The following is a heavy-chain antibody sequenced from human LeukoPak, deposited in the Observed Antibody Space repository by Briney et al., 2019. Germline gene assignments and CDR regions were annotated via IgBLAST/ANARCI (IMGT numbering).Heavy chain of an antibody. J-gene: IGHJ4*02. D-gene: IGHD3-10*01. CDR2: ISSSSSTI. CDR3: ARALWRTPDY. CDR1: GFTFSSYS. V-gene: IGHV3-48*01. Sequence: PGGSLRLSCAASGFTFSSYSMNWVRQAPGKGLEWVSYISSSSSTIYYADSVKGRFTISRDNAKNSLYLQMNSLRAEDTAVYYCARALWRTPDYWGQGTLVTVSS.